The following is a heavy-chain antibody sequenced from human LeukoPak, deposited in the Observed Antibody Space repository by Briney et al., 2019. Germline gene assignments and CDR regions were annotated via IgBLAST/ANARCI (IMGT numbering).Heavy chain of an antibody. CDR3: ARDQGGGNSIYYYYGMDV. J-gene: IGHJ6*02. Sequence: PGGSLRLSCAASGFTFSSYAMHWVRQAPGKGLEWVAVISYDGSNKYYADSVKGRFTISRDNSKNTLYLQMNSLRAEDTAVYYCARDQGGGNSIYYYYGMDVWGQGTTVTVSS. V-gene: IGHV3-30-3*01. D-gene: IGHD4-23*01. CDR1: GFTFSSYA. CDR2: ISYDGSNK.